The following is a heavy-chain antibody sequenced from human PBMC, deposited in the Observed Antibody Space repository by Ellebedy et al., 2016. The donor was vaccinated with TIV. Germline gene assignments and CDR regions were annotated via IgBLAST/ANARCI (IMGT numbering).Heavy chain of an antibody. CDR2: INPSGGST. Sequence: AASVKVSCKASGGTFSSYAISWVRQAPGQGLEWMGIINPSGGSTSYAQKFQGRVTMTRDTSTSTVYMELSSLRSEDTAVYYCAREGYGSGSYYNVGDYWGQGTLVTVSS. CDR3: AREGYGSGSYYNVGDY. V-gene: IGHV1-46*01. D-gene: IGHD3-10*01. CDR1: GGTFSSYA. J-gene: IGHJ4*02.